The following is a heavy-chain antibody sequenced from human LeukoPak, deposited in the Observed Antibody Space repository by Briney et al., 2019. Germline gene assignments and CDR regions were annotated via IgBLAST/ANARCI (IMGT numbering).Heavy chain of an antibody. J-gene: IGHJ4*02. CDR3: AKARRYYYGSGSSPFGYYFDY. D-gene: IGHD3-10*01. Sequence: GGSLRLSCAASGFTFSSYAMSWVRQAPGKGLEWVSAISGSGGSTYYADSVKGRFTISRDNSKNTLYLQMNSLRAEDTAVYYCAKARRYYYGSGSSPFGYYFDYWGQGTLVTVSS. V-gene: IGHV3-23*01. CDR1: GFTFSSYA. CDR2: ISGSGGST.